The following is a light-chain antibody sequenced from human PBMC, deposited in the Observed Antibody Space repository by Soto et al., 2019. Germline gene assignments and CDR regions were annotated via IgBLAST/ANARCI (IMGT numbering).Light chain of an antibody. CDR1: EGLSSVY. CDR3: QQYGGSPRIT. Sequence: EIVLTQSRGTLSFSPGERSSLSCWSSEGLSSVYLAWYQQRPGQPPRLLIYGASNRATGIPDRFSGSGSGTDFTLIINRLEPEDVAIYYCQQYGGSPRITFGQGTRLEIK. J-gene: IGKJ5*01. CDR2: GAS. V-gene: IGKV3-20*01.